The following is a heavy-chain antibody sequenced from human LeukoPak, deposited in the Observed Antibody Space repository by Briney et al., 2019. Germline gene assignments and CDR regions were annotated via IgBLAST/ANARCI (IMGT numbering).Heavy chain of an antibody. Sequence: GGSLRLSCAASGFTFSNYAMHWVRHAPGKGLEWVSGISWNSGSIGYADSVKGRFTISRDNAKNSLYLQMNSLRAEDTALYYCAKDLSSGSYYSYLGIDYWGQGTLVTVSS. J-gene: IGHJ4*02. D-gene: IGHD3-10*01. CDR2: ISWNSGSI. CDR1: GFTFSNYA. CDR3: AKDLSSGSYYSYLGIDY. V-gene: IGHV3-9*01.